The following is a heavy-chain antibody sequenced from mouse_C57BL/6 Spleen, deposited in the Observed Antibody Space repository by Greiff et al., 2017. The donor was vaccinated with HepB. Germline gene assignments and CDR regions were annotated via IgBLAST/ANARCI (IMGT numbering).Heavy chain of an antibody. D-gene: IGHD1-1*01. CDR3: ARPGFITTVVSFDY. Sequence: EVHLVESGGGLVKPGGSLKLSCAASGFTFSDYGMHWVRQAPEKGLEWVAYISSGSSTIYYADTVKGRFTISRDNAKNTLFLQMTSLRSEDTAMYYCARPGFITTVVSFDYWGQGTTLTVSS. V-gene: IGHV5-17*01. CDR1: GFTFSDYG. J-gene: IGHJ2*01. CDR2: ISSGSSTI.